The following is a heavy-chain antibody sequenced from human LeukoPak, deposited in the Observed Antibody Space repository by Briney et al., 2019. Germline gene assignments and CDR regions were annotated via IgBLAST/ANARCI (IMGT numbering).Heavy chain of an antibody. CDR2: ISPYNGNT. D-gene: IGHD5-12*01. J-gene: IGHJ4*02. CDR3: ARTYSGYDY. V-gene: IGHV1-18*04. CDR1: GYTFTSYG. Sequence: GASVKDSCKASGYTFTSYGISWVRQAPGQELEWMGWISPYNGNTNTAQKLQGRVTMTTDTSTSTAYMELRSLRSDDTAVYYYARTYSGYDYWGQGTLVTVSS.